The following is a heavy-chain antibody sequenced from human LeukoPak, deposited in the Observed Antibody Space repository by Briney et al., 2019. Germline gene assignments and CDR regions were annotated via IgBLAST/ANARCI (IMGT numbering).Heavy chain of an antibody. Sequence: PSETLSLTCTVSGGSISSSSYYWGWIRQPPGKGLEWIGSIYYSGSTYYNPSLKSRVTISVDTSKNQFSLKLSSVTAADTAVYYCARLPNYGSGSPRDYYYGMDVWGQGTTVTVSS. CDR3: ARLPNYGSGSPRDYYYGMDV. V-gene: IGHV4-39*01. CDR1: GGSISSSSYY. J-gene: IGHJ6*02. D-gene: IGHD3-10*01. CDR2: IYYSGST.